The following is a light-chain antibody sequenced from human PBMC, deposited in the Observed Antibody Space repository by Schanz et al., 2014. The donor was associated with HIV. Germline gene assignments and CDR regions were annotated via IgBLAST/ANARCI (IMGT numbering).Light chain of an antibody. CDR3: QSYDSSLSGSV. CDR1: SFNIGAGYD. J-gene: IGLJ7*01. Sequence: QSVLTQPPSVSGAPGQRVTISCTGSSFNIGAGYDVHWYQQLPGTAPKLLIYGNSNRPSGVPDRFSGFKSGTSASLAITGLQAEDEADYYCQSYDSSLSGSVFGGGTQLTVL. CDR2: GNS. V-gene: IGLV1-40*01.